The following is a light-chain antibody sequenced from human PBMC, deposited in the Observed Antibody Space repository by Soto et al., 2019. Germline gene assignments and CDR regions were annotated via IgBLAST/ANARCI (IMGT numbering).Light chain of an antibody. CDR1: SSDVGGYNY. J-gene: IGLJ3*02. CDR2: EVT. CDR3: SSYRSNSTWV. V-gene: IGLV2-14*01. Sequence: QAVVTQPASVSGSPGQSITISCTGTSSDVGGYNYVSWYQQHPGKAPKLMIYEVTNRPSGVSNRFSGSKSGNTASLTISGLQAEDEADYYCSSYRSNSTWVFGGGTQLTVL.